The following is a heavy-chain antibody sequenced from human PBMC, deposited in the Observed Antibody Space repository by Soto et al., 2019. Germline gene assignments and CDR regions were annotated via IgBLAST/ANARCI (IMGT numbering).Heavy chain of an antibody. CDR1: GCSFTSYG. D-gene: IGHD3-3*01. CDR3: ARGLIFGVVIMALDV. CDR2: LSAYTGNK. V-gene: IGHV1-18*04. Sequence: ASVRVSCKASGCSFTSYGISWVRPAPGQGLEWMGWLSAYTGNKNYAQQLQGRVTMTTDTSRSTAYMELRSLRSDDTAVYYCARGLIFGVVIMALDVWGQGTTVTVSS. J-gene: IGHJ6*02.